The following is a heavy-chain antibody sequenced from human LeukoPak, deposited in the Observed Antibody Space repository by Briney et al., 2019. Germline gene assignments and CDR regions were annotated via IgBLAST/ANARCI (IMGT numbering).Heavy chain of an antibody. D-gene: IGHD6-13*01. J-gene: IGHJ3*02. V-gene: IGHV3-21*01. CDR1: GFTFSSYS. CDR2: ISSSSSYI. Sequence: GGSLRLSCAASGFTFSSYSMNWVRQAPGKGLEWVSSISSSSSYIYYADSVKGRFTISRDNAKNSLYLQMNSLGAEDTAVYYCARDRGSSWLNDAFDIWGQGTMVTVSS. CDR3: ARDRGSSWLNDAFDI.